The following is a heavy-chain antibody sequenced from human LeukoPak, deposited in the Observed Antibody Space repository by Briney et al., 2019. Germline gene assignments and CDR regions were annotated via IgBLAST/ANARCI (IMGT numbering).Heavy chain of an antibody. J-gene: IGHJ4*02. CDR3: ARQDEHQLAYFDY. V-gene: IGHV4-59*08. Sequence: SETLSLTCTVSGGSISNFYWSWIRQPPGKGLEWIGYIYYSGSTNYNPSLKSRVTISVDTSKNQFSLKLSSETDADTHVYYCARQDEHQLAYFDYWGQGTLVPVSS. CDR1: GGSISNFY. CDR2: IYYSGST. D-gene: IGHD6-13*01.